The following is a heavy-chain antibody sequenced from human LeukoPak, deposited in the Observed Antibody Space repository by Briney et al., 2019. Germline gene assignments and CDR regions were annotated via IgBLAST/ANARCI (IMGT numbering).Heavy chain of an antibody. CDR1: GYTFTGYY. Sequence: ASVKVSCKASGYTFTGYYMHWVRQAPGQGLEWMGWINPNSGGTNYAQKFQGRVTMTRDTSISTAYMELSRLRSDDTAVYYCARDRAAHFDWLLEGIYFDYWGQGTLVTVSS. V-gene: IGHV1-2*02. CDR2: INPNSGGT. J-gene: IGHJ4*02. D-gene: IGHD3-9*01. CDR3: ARDRAAHFDWLLEGIYFDY.